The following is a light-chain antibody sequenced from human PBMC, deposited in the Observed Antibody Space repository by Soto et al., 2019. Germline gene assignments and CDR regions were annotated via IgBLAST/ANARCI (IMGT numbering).Light chain of an antibody. Sequence: QSVLTQPASFSGSPGQSITISCTGTSSDLGGYNYVSWYQQHPGKAPKLMIYDVSNRPSGVSNRFSGSKSGNTASLTISGLQAEDEADYYCSSYTSSTTVVFGGGTKLTAL. CDR1: SSDLGGYNY. V-gene: IGLV2-14*01. CDR2: DVS. J-gene: IGLJ2*01. CDR3: SSYTSSTTVV.